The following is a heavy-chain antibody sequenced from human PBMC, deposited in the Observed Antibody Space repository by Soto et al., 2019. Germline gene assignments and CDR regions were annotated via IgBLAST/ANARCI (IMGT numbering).Heavy chain of an antibody. V-gene: IGHV1-46*01. Sequence: ASVKVSCKASGYTFTSYYMHWVLQAPGQGLEWMGIINPSGGSTSYAQKFQGRVTMTRDTSTSTVYMELSSLRSEDTAVYYCARDEPGPHAFDIWGQGTMVTVSS. CDR3: ARDEPGPHAFDI. CDR2: INPSGGST. CDR1: GYTFTSYY. J-gene: IGHJ3*02. D-gene: IGHD3-10*01.